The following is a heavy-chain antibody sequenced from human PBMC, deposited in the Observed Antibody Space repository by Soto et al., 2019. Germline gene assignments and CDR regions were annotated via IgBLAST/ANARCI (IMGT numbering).Heavy chain of an antibody. Sequence: SETLSLTRTVSGGSISSRDYYWSWIRQPPGKGLEWIGYIYYSGSTYYNPSLKSRVTISVDTSKNQFSLKLSSVTAADTAVYYCARVLPYCSGGSCYSRLFDPWGQGTLVTVSS. CDR3: ARVLPYCSGGSCYSRLFDP. D-gene: IGHD2-15*01. J-gene: IGHJ5*02. CDR2: IYYSGST. CDR1: GGSISSRDYY. V-gene: IGHV4-30-4*02.